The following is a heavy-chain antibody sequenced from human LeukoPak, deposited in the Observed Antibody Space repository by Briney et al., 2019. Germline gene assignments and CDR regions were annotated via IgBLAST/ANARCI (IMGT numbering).Heavy chain of an antibody. CDR2: IYTSGST. V-gene: IGHV4-4*07. CDR1: GGSISSYY. Sequence: SETLSLTXTVSGGSISSYYWSWIRQPAGKGLEWIGRIYTSGSTNYNPSLKSRVTMSVDTSKNQFSLKLSSVTAADTAVYYCARDKDSSGYRDYWGQGTLVTVSS. CDR3: ARDKDSSGYRDY. D-gene: IGHD3-22*01. J-gene: IGHJ4*02.